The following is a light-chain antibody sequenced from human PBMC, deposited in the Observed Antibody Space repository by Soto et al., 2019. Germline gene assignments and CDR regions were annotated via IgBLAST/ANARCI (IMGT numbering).Light chain of an antibody. CDR2: AAS. CDR1: QDIAGY. Sequence: DIQMTQSPSTLSASVGDRVTMTCRASQDIAGYLAWYQHKPGRAPELLIRAASSLQSGVPSRFSGSGSGTDFTLTINSLQPEDFATYYCQQAYSFPITFGQGTRLEI. V-gene: IGKV1-12*01. J-gene: IGKJ5*01. CDR3: QQAYSFPIT.